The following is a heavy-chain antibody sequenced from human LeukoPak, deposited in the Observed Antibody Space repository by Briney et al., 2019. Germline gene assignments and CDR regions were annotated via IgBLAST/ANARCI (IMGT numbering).Heavy chain of an antibody. CDR2: IYISRST. Sequence: SETLSLTCTVSGASISSYYWSWIRQPAGKGLEWIGRIYISRSTKYNPSLKSRVTMSVDTSKNQFSLKLTSVTAADTAVYYCARDYCGGYGENYFDYWGQGSLVTVSS. CDR3: ARDYCGGYGENYFDY. V-gene: IGHV4-4*07. J-gene: IGHJ4*02. D-gene: IGHD2-21*01. CDR1: GASISSYY.